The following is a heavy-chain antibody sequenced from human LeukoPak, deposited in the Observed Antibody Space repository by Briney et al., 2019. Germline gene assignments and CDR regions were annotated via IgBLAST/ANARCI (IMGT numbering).Heavy chain of an antibody. CDR2: ISGSGGST. V-gene: IGHV3-23*01. CDR3: AKDPLLWFGESPGAFDI. Sequence: ETLSLTCTVSGGSISSSSQYWTWIRQPPGKGLEWVSAISGSGGSTYYADSVKGRFTISRDNSKNTLYLQMNSLRAEDTAVYYCAKDPLLWFGESPGAFDIWGQGTMVTVSS. J-gene: IGHJ3*02. CDR1: GGSISSSSQY. D-gene: IGHD3-10*01.